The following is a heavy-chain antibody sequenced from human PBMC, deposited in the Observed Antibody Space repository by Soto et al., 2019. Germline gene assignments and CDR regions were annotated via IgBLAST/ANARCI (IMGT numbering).Heavy chain of an antibody. CDR2: ISSSSSTI. J-gene: IGHJ4*02. CDR3: ASINRDGSGSYYPFDY. CDR1: GFTFSSYS. Sequence: GGSLRLSCAASGFTFSSYSMNWVRQAPGKGLEWVSYISSSSSTIYYADSVKGRFTISRDNAKNSLYLQMNSLRAEDTAVYYCASINRDGSGSYYPFDYWGQGTLVTVS. V-gene: IGHV3-48*01. D-gene: IGHD3-10*01.